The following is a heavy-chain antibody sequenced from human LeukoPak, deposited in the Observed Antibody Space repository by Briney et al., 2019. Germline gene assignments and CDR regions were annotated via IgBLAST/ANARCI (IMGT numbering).Heavy chain of an antibody. CDR3: ARPLFCAFDNCGYWLDP. CDR1: GYTFTKYL. Sequence: SVKVSFKTSGYTFTKYLIHWVRQAPGQGLEWVGTINPNGDATNYAPRLQGRLTLTQDTSTSTVYMELRGLTPDDAAVYYCARPLFCAFDNCGYWLDPWGPGTLVTVSS. V-gene: IGHV1-46*01. D-gene: IGHD1-20*01. CDR2: INPNGDAT. J-gene: IGHJ5*02.